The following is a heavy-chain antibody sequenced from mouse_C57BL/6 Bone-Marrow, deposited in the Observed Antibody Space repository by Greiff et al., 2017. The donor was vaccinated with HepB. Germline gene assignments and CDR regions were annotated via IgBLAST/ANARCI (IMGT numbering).Heavy chain of an antibody. V-gene: IGHV1-81*01. CDR2: IYPRSGNT. D-gene: IGHD1-1*01. J-gene: IGHJ3*01. CDR1: GYTFTSYG. CDR3: ARGYYGPWFAY. Sequence: VNVVESGAELARPGASVKLSCKASGYTFTSYGISWVKQRTGQGLEWIGEIYPRSGNTYYNEKFKGKATLTADKSSSTAYMELRSLTSEDSAVYFCARGYYGPWFAYWGQGTLVTVSA.